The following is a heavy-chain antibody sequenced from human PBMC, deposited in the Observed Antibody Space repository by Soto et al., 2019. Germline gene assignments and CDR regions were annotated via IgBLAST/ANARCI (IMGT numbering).Heavy chain of an antibody. CDR1: GGSISSGCSS. CDR2: IYHSGST. CDR3: ARAGDSSGPVALGY. Sequence: PSETLSLTCAVSGGSISSGCSSWSWIRQPPGKGLEWIGYIYHSGSTYYNPSLKSRVTISIDRSKNQFSLKLSSVTAADTAVYYCARAGDSSGPVALGYWGQGTLVTSPQ. D-gene: IGHD6-19*01. J-gene: IGHJ4*02. V-gene: IGHV4-30-2*01.